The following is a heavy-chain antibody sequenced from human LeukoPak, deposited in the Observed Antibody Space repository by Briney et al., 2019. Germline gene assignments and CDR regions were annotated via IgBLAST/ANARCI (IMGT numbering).Heavy chain of an antibody. CDR3: ARVQGVPAAGTFDY. V-gene: IGHV3-21*01. CDR2: ISSSSSYI. Sequence: GGSLRLSCAASGFTFSSYSMNWVRQAPGKGLEWVSSISSSSSYIYYADSVKGRFTISRDNAKNSLYLQMNSLRAEDTAVYYCARVQGVPAAGTFDYWGQGTLVTVSS. D-gene: IGHD2-2*01. CDR1: GFTFSSYS. J-gene: IGHJ4*02.